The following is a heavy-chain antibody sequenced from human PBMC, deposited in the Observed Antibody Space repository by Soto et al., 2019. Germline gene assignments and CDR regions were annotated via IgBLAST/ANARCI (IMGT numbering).Heavy chain of an antibody. CDR3: FGSGFFTLTYYYYMDV. J-gene: IGHJ6*03. V-gene: IGHV3-66*01. CDR1: GFTVSSNY. CDR2: IYSGGST. D-gene: IGHD3-10*01. Sequence: ESGGGLVQPGGSLRLSCAASGFTVSSNYMSWVRQAPGKGLEWVSVIYSGGSTYYADSVKGRFTISRDNSKNTLYLQMNSLRAEDTAVYYCFGSGFFTLTYYYYMDVWGKGTTVTVSS.